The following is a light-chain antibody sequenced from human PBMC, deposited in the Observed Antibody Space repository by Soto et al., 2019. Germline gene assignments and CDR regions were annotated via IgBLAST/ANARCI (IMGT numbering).Light chain of an antibody. CDR3: CSYAGGNTFV. J-gene: IGLJ2*01. Sequence: QSVLTQPASVSGSPGQSITISCTGTTNDVATYNLVSWHQRHPGKAPRVIIYEVFKRPSGVSNRFSGSKSGNTASLTISGLQAEDEAEYFCCSYAGGNTFVFGGGTKL. CDR2: EVF. V-gene: IGLV2-23*02. CDR1: TNDVATYNL.